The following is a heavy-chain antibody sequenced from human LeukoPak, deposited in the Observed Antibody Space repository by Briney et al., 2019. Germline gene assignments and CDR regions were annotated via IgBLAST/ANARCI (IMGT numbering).Heavy chain of an antibody. CDR3: ARVPFNLLGFDY. V-gene: IGHV1-2*02. CDR1: GYTFTGYY. CDR2: INPNSGGT. J-gene: IGHJ4*02. Sequence: ASVKVSCKASGYTFTGYYMHWVRQAPGQGLEWMGWINPNSGGTNYTQKFQGRVTMTRDTSISTAYMELSRLRSDDTAVYYCARVPFNLLGFDYWGQGTLVTVSS. D-gene: IGHD1-14*01.